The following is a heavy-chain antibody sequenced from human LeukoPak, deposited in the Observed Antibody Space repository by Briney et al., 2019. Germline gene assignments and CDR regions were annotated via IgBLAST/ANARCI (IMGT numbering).Heavy chain of an antibody. Sequence: PGGSLRLSCAASGFIVSTNYMIWVRQAPGKGLEWVSVIYSVGGTYYADSVRGRFTISRDNSKNMLYLQMNSLRAEDTAVYYCARDTPAGDFEYWGQGTLVTGSS. CDR1: GFIVSTNY. CDR3: ARDTPAGDFEY. CDR2: IYSVGGT. J-gene: IGHJ4*02. D-gene: IGHD6-19*01. V-gene: IGHV3-53*01.